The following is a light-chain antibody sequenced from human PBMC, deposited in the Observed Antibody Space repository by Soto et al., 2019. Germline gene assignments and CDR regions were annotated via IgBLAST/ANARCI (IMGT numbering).Light chain of an antibody. CDR2: EVS. Sequence: QSALTQPASVSGSPGQSITISCTGTISDVGSHNLVSWYQQHPGKAPKLIIYEVSERPSGVSTRFSGSKSGNTASLTVSGLQPDDEADYHCCSFAGSTAYPYVFGTGTQVTVL. CDR1: ISDVGSHNL. J-gene: IGLJ1*01. V-gene: IGLV2-23*02. CDR3: CSFAGSTAYPYV.